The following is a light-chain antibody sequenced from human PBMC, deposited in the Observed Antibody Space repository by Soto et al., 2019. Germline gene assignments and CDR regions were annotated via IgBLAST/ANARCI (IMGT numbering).Light chain of an antibody. V-gene: IGKV3-20*01. CDR1: QSVSNSY. CDR2: GAS. CDR3: QQYGTSLYT. Sequence: EIVLTQSPGTLSLSPGERATLPCRASQSVSNSYLAWYQQKPGQAPRLLMYGASNRAPGIPDRFSGSGSGTDFPLPISRLEPEAFAVYYCQQYGTSLYTFGQGTKLEIK. J-gene: IGKJ2*01.